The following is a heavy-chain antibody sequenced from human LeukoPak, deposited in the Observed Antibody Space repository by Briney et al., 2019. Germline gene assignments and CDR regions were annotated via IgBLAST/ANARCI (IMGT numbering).Heavy chain of an antibody. J-gene: IGHJ6*03. D-gene: IGHD3-10*01. CDR3: ARASYGSGSMDV. CDR2: IYHSGST. CDR1: GGSISSGGYY. V-gene: IGHV4-30-2*01. Sequence: PSQTLSLTCTVSGGSISSGGYYWSWIRQPPGKGLEWIGYIYHSGSTYYNPSLKSRVTISVDRSKNQFSLKLSSVTAADTAVYYCARASYGSGSMDVWGKGTTVTVSS.